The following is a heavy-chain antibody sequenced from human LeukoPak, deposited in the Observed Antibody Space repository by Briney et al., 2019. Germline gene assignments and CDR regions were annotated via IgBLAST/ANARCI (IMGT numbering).Heavy chain of an antibody. J-gene: IGHJ6*03. CDR2: ISNDGNNK. V-gene: IGHV3-30-3*01. CDR3: ARDRGRGSGYSDCYPFCYYYMDV. Sequence: GGSLRLSCAASGFTFRNYALNWVRQAPGKGLEWVAIISNDGNNKYYADSVKGRFTISRDNSKNTLYLQMNSLSVDDTGVYNCARDRGRGSGYSDCYPFCYYYMDVWGKGTTVTVSS. CDR1: GFTFRNYA. D-gene: IGHD5-18*01.